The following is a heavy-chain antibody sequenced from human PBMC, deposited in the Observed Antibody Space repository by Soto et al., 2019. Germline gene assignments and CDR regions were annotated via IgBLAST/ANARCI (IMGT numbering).Heavy chain of an antibody. CDR1: GFTFSSYW. Sequence: EVQLVESGGGLVQPGGSLRLSCAASGFTFSSYWMSWVRQAPGKGLEWVANIKQDGSEKYYVDSVKGRFTISRDNAKNSLYLQMNSLRAEDTAVYYCAREPSGSSLYYYYYYGMDVWGQGTTVTVSS. J-gene: IGHJ6*02. CDR3: AREPSGSSLYYYYYYGMDV. D-gene: IGHD1-26*01. CDR2: IKQDGSEK. V-gene: IGHV3-7*01.